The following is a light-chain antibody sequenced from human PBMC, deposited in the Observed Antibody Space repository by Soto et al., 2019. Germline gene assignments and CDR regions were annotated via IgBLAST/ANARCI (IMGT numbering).Light chain of an antibody. Sequence: EIVLTQSPGTLSLSPGERATLSCRASQSVSSSYLAWYQQKPGQAPRLLIYGASSRATGIPDRFSGSGSGTDFTLTISRLEPEDFAVYDCQQYGSSRSTFGQGTRLEI. J-gene: IGKJ5*01. V-gene: IGKV3-20*01. CDR1: QSVSSSY. CDR3: QQYGSSRST. CDR2: GAS.